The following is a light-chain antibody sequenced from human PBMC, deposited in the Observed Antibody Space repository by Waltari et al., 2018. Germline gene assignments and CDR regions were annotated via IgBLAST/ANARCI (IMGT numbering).Light chain of an antibody. CDR3: QHRSTWPPT. Sequence: EIVLTQSPATLSLSPGERATLSCRASQSITNYLAWYQQKPGQAPRLLIYDSINRATGIPARFSGGVSGTDFTLTITSLEPEDLAFYYCQHRSTWPPTFGGGTNVVL. CDR1: QSITNY. V-gene: IGKV3-11*01. CDR2: DSI. J-gene: IGKJ4*01.